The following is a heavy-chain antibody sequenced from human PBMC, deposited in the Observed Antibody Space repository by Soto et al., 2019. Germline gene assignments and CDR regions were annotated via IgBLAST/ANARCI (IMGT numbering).Heavy chain of an antibody. Sequence: PVVSLRLSCAASGFPFSTYWMHWVRQAPGKGLVWVSRINSDGNITNYADAVKGRFTISRDNAKNTLYLQMTSLRAEDTAVYYCARLRCSGGTCYSEIDYWGQGTLVTVSS. CDR2: INSDGNIT. CDR3: ARLRCSGGTCYSEIDY. D-gene: IGHD2-15*01. J-gene: IGHJ4*02. CDR1: GFPFSTYW. V-gene: IGHV3-74*01.